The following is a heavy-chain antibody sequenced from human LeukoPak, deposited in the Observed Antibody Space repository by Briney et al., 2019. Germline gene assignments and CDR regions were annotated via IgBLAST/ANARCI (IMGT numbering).Heavy chain of an antibody. J-gene: IGHJ4*02. CDR3: ARLKAVAGTLNYFDY. CDR1: GFTFSNFG. CDR2: IRFDGTSE. V-gene: IGHV3-30*02. D-gene: IGHD6-19*01. Sequence: GGSLRLSCAASGFTFSNFGMHWVRQAPGKGLEWVAFIRFDGTSEFYADSVKARFTISRDNSQNTVSLQMNSLRAEDTAVYYCARLKAVAGTLNYFDYWGQGTLVTVSS.